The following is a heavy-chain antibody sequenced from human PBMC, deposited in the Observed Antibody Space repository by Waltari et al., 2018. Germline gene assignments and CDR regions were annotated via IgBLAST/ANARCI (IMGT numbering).Heavy chain of an antibody. CDR2: IKRKTDGGTT. J-gene: IGHJ4*02. Sequence: EVQLVESGGGLVKPGGSLRLSCAASGFTFSNAWMSWVRQAPGKGLEWVGRIKRKTDGGTTDYAAPVKGRFTISRDDSKNTLYLQMNSLKTEDTAVYYCTTDQRSVYDFWSGYYTDYWGQGTLVTVSS. CDR1: GFTFSNAW. D-gene: IGHD3-3*01. CDR3: TTDQRSVYDFWSGYYTDY. V-gene: IGHV3-15*01.